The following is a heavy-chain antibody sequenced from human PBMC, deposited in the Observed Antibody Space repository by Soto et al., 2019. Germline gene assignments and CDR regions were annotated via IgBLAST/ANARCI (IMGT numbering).Heavy chain of an antibody. V-gene: IGHV3-64*01. J-gene: IGHJ4*02. CDR3: AKDSLLYGTVFDY. Sequence: GGSLRLSCAASGFTFSSYAMHWVRQAPGKGLEYVSAISSNGGSTYYANSVKGRFTISRDNSKNTLYLQMGSLRAEDMAVYYCAKDSLLYGTVFDYWGQGTLVTVS. D-gene: IGHD1-1*01. CDR1: GFTFSSYA. CDR2: ISSNGGST.